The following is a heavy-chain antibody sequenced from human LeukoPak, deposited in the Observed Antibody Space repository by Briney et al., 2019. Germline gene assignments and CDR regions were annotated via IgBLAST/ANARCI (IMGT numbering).Heavy chain of an antibody. V-gene: IGHV3-23*01. D-gene: IGHD1-1*01. CDR2: ISGTGGST. CDR3: SKVRTGHYFDY. J-gene: IGHJ4*02. CDR1: GFTFSNYA. Sequence: GGSLRLSCAASGFTFSNYAMSWVRQAPGKGLEWVSSISGTGGSTYYADSVKGRFTISRDNSNNTLFLQMNSLRAEDTAVYYWSKVRTGHYFDYWGQGTLVTGSS.